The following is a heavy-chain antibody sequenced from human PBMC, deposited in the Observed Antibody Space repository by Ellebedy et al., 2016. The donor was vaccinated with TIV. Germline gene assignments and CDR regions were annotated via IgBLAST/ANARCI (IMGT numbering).Heavy chain of an antibody. J-gene: IGHJ2*01. CDR2: IYNSGST. D-gene: IGHD3-10*01. V-gene: IGHV4-59*01. CDR3: ARSGGVWYFDF. Sequence: MPGGSLRLSCTVFGGSISNYYWTWIRQPPGKGLEWIGYIYNSGSTNYNPSLKSRLTISADTSKNQLSLKLSSVTAADTAVYYCARSGGVWYFDFWGRGALVTVSS. CDR1: GGSISNYY.